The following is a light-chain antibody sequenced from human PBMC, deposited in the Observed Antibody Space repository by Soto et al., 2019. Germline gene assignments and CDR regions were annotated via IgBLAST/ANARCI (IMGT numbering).Light chain of an antibody. Sequence: DIVMTQSPDSLAVSLGERATINCKSSQSVLYSSNNKNYLAWYQQKPGQPPKLLIYWASTRESGVPDRFSGSGSGTDFTLTISSLQAEDVAVYYCQQYYSTALFGPGTKVDIK. V-gene: IGKV4-1*01. CDR1: QSVLYSSNNKNY. CDR2: WAS. CDR3: QQYYSTAL. J-gene: IGKJ3*01.